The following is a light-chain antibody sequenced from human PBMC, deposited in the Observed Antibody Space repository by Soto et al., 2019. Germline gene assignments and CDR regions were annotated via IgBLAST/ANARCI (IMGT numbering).Light chain of an antibody. V-gene: IGKV3-20*01. Sequence: EIVLTQAPDTLSLSPGERAILSCRASQSVRNNYLAWYQQKPGQAPRLLIYGASSRATGIPDRFSGSVSGTDFTLTISRLEPEDFAVYYCHQYTGSPHSFGGGTKVEI. CDR1: QSVRNNY. CDR2: GAS. J-gene: IGKJ4*01. CDR3: HQYTGSPHS.